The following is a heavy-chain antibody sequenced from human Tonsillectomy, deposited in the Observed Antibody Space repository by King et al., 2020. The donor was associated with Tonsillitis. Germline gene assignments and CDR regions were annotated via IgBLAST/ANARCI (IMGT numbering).Heavy chain of an antibody. D-gene: IGHD6-25*01. Sequence: VQLVESGGGLVQPGGSLRLSCAASGFTFSSYGMSWVRQAPGKGLEWVSVIYSDGRIYYADSVKGRFTISRDDSKNTLYLQMSALRAEDTAVYYCAKGYRSDWTNWVDPWGQGTLVTVSS. CDR3: AKGYRSDWTNWVDP. J-gene: IGHJ5*02. V-gene: IGHV3-23*03. CDR1: GFTFSSYG. CDR2: IYSDGRI.